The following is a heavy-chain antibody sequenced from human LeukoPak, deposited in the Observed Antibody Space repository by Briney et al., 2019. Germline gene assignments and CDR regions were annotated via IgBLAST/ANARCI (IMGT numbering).Heavy chain of an antibody. J-gene: IGHJ4*02. D-gene: IGHD6-19*01. Sequence: PGGSLRLSCAASGFTFSSYAMTWVRQAPGKGLEWVSGFSGSGGTTYYADSVKGRFTISRDNSKNTLYLQMNSLRAEDTALYYCAKDHDYSSRPYYFDYWGQGTLVTVSS. CDR3: AKDHDYSSRPYYFDY. CDR1: GFTFSSYA. CDR2: FSGSGGTT. V-gene: IGHV3-23*01.